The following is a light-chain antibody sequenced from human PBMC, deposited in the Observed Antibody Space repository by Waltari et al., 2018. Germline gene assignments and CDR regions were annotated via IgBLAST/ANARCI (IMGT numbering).Light chain of an antibody. Sequence: QSVLTQPPSASGTPGQRVTISCSGSSSNIGSNTVNWYQHLPGSAPKLLIYNNNQRPSGVPDRCSGSKSGTSASLAISGLQSEDEADYYCVAWDDSLNGHWVFGGGTKLTVL. V-gene: IGLV1-44*01. CDR2: NNN. J-gene: IGLJ3*02. CDR3: VAWDDSLNGHWV. CDR1: SSNIGSNT.